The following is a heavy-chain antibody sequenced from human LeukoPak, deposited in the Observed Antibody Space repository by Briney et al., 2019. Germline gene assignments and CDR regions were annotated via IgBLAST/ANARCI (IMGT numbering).Heavy chain of an antibody. Sequence: GGSLRLSCTTSGFTFGDYAMTWARQAPGMGLEWVGFIRSKADGGTTESAASVKGRFTISRDDSKSIAYLQMNSLKTEDTAVYYCTREPPGWDNAFDIWGQGTMVTVSS. D-gene: IGHD6-19*01. CDR1: GFTFGDYA. CDR3: TREPPGWDNAFDI. CDR2: IRSKADGGTT. V-gene: IGHV3-49*04. J-gene: IGHJ3*02.